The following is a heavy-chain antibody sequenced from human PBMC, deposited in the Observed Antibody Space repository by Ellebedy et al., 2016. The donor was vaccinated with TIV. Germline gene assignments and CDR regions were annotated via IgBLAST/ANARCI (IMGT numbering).Heavy chain of an antibody. V-gene: IGHV1-46*01. CDR2: INPSGGST. D-gene: IGHD2-15*01. Sequence: ASVKVSCKASGYTFTSYYMHWVRQAPGQGLEWMGIINPSGGSTSYAQKFQGRVTMTRDTSTSTVYMELSSLRSEDTAVYYCARDLDSRSGGSCCTFDYWGQGTLVTVSS. CDR1: GYTFTSYY. CDR3: ARDLDSRSGGSCCTFDY. J-gene: IGHJ4*02.